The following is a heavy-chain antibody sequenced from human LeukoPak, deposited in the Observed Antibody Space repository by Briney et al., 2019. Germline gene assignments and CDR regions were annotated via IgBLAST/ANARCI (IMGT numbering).Heavy chain of an antibody. CDR2: IYYSGST. Sequence: PSETLSLTCTVSGGSLSSYYWSWIRQPPGKGLEWIGYIYYSGSTNYNPSLKSRVTISVDTSKNQFSLKLSSVTAADSAVYYCARWFGESTLHFDYWGQGTLVTVSS. J-gene: IGHJ4*02. D-gene: IGHD3-10*01. V-gene: IGHV4-59*01. CDR1: GGSLSSYY. CDR3: ARWFGESTLHFDY.